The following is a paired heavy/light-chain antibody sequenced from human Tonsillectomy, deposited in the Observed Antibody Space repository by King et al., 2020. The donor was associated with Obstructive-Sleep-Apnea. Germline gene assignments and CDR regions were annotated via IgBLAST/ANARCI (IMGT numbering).Light chain of an antibody. Sequence: EIVLTQSPGTLSLSPGERATLSCRASQTVTSSYLAWYQQKPGQAPRLLIYGASSRAAGIPDRFSGSGSGTDFTLTISRLEPEDFAVYYCQQYGSSPLTFGGGTKVEIK. CDR1: QTVTSSY. J-gene: IGKJ4*01. CDR3: QQYGSSPLT. V-gene: IGKV3-20*01. CDR2: GAS.
Heavy chain of an antibody. CDR3: ARNLGLTTFGVDPFDH. V-gene: IGHV1-18*04. CDR1: GYTFTSYG. CDR2: ISGYNGNT. D-gene: IGHD3-3*01. Sequence: QVQLVQSGAEVKKPGASVKVSCKASGYTFTSYGISWVRQAPGQGLERMGWISGYNGNTNYAQRLQGRVTMTTDTSTSTAYMELRSLRSDDTAVYYCARNLGLTTFGVDPFDHWGQGTLVTVSS. J-gene: IGHJ4*02.